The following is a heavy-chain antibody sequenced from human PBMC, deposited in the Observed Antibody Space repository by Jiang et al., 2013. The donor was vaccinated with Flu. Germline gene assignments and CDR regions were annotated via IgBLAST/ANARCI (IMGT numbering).Heavy chain of an antibody. J-gene: IGHJ4*02. CDR1: GGTFSSYA. Sequence: ASGGTFSSYAISWVRQAPGQGLEWMGGITPIFGTANYAQKFQGRVTITADESTSTAYMELSSLRSEDTAVYYCARGGLRGMITFGGVIEYFDYWGQGTLVTVSS. V-gene: IGHV1-69*01. D-gene: IGHD3-16*02. CDR3: ARGGLRGMITFGGVIEYFDY. CDR2: ITPIFGTA.